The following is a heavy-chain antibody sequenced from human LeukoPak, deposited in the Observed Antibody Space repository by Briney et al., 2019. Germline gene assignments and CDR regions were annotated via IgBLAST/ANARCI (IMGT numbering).Heavy chain of an antibody. CDR1: GGSISSSNW. Sequence: SGTLSLTCAVSGGSISSSNWWSWVRQPPGKGLEWIGEIYHSGSTNYNPSLKSRVTISVDKSKNQFSLKLSSVTAADTAVYYCARDVGFGELRRAMRAFDIWGQGTMVTVSS. V-gene: IGHV4-4*02. CDR3: ARDVGFGELRRAMRAFDI. J-gene: IGHJ3*02. CDR2: IYHSGST. D-gene: IGHD3-10*01.